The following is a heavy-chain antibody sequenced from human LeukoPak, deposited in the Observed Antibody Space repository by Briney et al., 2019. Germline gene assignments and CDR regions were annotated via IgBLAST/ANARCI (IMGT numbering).Heavy chain of an antibody. V-gene: IGHV3-74*01. Sequence: PGGSLRLSCAASGFTFSSYWMHWVRQAPGKGLVWVSRINSDGSSTSYADSVKGRFTISRDNAKNTLYLQMNSLRAEDTAVYYCARRSGGSCFAFDPWGQGTLVTVSS. CDR1: GFTFSSYW. J-gene: IGHJ5*02. CDR3: ARRSGGSCFAFDP. CDR2: INSDGSST. D-gene: IGHD2-15*01.